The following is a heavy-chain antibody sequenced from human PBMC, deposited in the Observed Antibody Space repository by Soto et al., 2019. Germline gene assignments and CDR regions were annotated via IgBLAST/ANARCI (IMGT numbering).Heavy chain of an antibody. CDR1: GFTFSSYA. V-gene: IGHV3-23*01. D-gene: IGHD2-15*01. CDR3: AKDSTRWYYFDY. J-gene: IGHJ4*02. Sequence: CAASGFTFSSYAMSWVRQAPGKGLEWVSAISGSGGSTYYADSVKGRFTISRDNSKNTLYLQMNSLRAEDTAVYYCAKDSTRWYYFDYWGQGTLVTVSS. CDR2: ISGSGGST.